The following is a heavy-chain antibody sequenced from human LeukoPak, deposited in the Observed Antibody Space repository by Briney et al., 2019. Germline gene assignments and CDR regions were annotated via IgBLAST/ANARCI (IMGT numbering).Heavy chain of an antibody. D-gene: IGHD6-13*01. CDR3: AKERDSSSWTYYYYGMDV. Sequence: GGSLRLSCAASGFTFSNYGIHWVRQAPGKGLEWVAVISYDGSNKYYADSVKGRFTISRDNSKNTLYLQMNSLRAEDTAVYYCAKERDSSSWTYYYYGMDVWGQGTTVTASS. CDR1: GFTFSNYG. CDR2: ISYDGSNK. V-gene: IGHV3-30*18. J-gene: IGHJ6*02.